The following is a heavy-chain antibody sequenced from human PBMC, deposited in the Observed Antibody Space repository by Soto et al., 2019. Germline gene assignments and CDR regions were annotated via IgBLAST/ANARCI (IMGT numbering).Heavy chain of an antibody. D-gene: IGHD2-8*01. Sequence: GESLKISCKGSGYSFTSYWIGWVRQMPVKGLEWMGIIYPGDSDTRYSPSFQGQVTISADKSISTAYLQWSSLKASDTAMYYCARHTAEGCFYYYNGMDVWGQGTAVTVAS. CDR2: IYPGDSDT. CDR3: ARHTAEGCFYYYNGMDV. J-gene: IGHJ6*02. CDR1: GYSFTSYW. V-gene: IGHV5-51*01.